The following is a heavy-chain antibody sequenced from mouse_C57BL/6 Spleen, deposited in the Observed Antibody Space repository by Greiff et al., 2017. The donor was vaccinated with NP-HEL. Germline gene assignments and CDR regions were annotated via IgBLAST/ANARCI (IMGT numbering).Heavy chain of an antibody. V-gene: IGHV5-4*01. CDR3: ARERYFAY. Sequence: DVQLVESGGGLVKPGGSLKLSCAASGFTFSSYAMSWVRQTPEKRLEWVATISDGGSYTYYPDNVKGRFTISRDNAKNNLYLQMSHLKSEDTAMYYCARERYFAYWGQGTLVTVSA. CDR2: ISDGGSYT. J-gene: IGHJ3*01. CDR1: GFTFSSYA.